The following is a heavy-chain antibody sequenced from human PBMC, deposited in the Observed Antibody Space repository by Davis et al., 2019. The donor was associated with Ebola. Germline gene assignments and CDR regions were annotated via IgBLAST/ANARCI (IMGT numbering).Heavy chain of an antibody. J-gene: IGHJ4*02. V-gene: IGHV3-30*18. CDR2: ISYDGSNK. CDR3: AKGGDKTVMGFDY. Sequence: GGSLRLSFAASGFTFSSYGMHWVRQAPGKGLEWVAVISYDGSNKYYADSVKGRFTISRDNSKNTLYLQMNSLRAEDTAVYYCAKGGDKTVMGFDYWGQGTLVTVSS. CDR1: GFTFSSYG. D-gene: IGHD2-8*01.